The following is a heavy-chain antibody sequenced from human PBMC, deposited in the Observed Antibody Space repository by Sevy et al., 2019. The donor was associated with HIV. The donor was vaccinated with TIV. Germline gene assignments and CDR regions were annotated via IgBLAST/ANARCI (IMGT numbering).Heavy chain of an antibody. V-gene: IGHV4-59*08. D-gene: IGHD1-26*01. CDR3: AGENAWGRGYS. Sequence: SETLSLTCTVSGGSITSLYWNWIRQPPGKGLEWIANIYYNGHINYNPSLQSRVTLSLDTSKNHFSLRLSCVTAADTAMYYCAGENAWGRGYSWGQGTLVTVSS. J-gene: IGHJ4*02. CDR1: GGSITSLY. CDR2: IYYNGHI.